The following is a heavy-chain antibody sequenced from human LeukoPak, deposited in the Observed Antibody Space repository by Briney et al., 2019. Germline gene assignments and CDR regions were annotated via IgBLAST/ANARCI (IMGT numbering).Heavy chain of an antibody. V-gene: IGHV3-23*01. CDR1: GFTFSSYD. J-gene: IGHJ3*02. CDR2: ITGSGGST. CDR3: AKEHGGSSWYEDAFDI. Sequence: GGTLRLSCAASGFTFSSYDMSWVRQAPGKGLEWVSVITGSGGSTDYADSVEGWFTISRDNSKNTLYLQMNSLRAEDTAVYYCAKEHGGSSWYEDAFDIWGQGTMVTVSS. D-gene: IGHD6-13*01.